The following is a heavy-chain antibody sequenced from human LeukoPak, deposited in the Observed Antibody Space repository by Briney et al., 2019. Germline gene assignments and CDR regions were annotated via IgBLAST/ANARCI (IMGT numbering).Heavy chain of an antibody. CDR2: ISSSSSYI. D-gene: IGHD3-3*01. Sequence: GGSLRLSCAASGFTFSGYSMNWVRQAPGKGLEWVSSISSSSSYIYYADSVKGRFTISRDNAKNSLYLQMNSLRAEDTAVYYCARQFGVVITYMDVWGKGTTVTVSS. CDR3: ARQFGVVITYMDV. CDR1: GFTFSGYS. J-gene: IGHJ6*03. V-gene: IGHV3-21*01.